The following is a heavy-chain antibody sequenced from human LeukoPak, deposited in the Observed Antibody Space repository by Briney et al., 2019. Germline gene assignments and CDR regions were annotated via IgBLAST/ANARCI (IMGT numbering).Heavy chain of an antibody. CDR2: IYHSGST. CDR3: ARVQSAAAGGFDY. Sequence: SETLSLTCAVSGYSISSGYYWGWIRQPPGKGLEWIGGIYHSGSTYYNPSLKSRVTISVDTSKNQFSLKLSSVTAVDTAVYYCARVQSAAAGGFDYWGQGTLVTVSS. CDR1: GYSISSGYY. V-gene: IGHV4-38-2*01. J-gene: IGHJ4*02. D-gene: IGHD6-13*01.